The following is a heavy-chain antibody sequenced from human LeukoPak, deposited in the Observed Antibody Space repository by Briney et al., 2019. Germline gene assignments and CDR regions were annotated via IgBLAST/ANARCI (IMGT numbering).Heavy chain of an antibody. J-gene: IGHJ6*02. V-gene: IGHV3-21*01. CDR2: ISSSSSYI. D-gene: IGHD1-1*01. CDR1: GFTFSSYS. CDR3: ARPNHERRPLYYYGMDV. Sequence: GSLRLSCAASGFTFSSYSMNWVRQAPGKGLEWVSSISSSSSYIYYADSVKGRFTISRDNAKNSLYLQMNSLRAEDTAVYYCARPNHERRPLYYYGMDVWGQGTTVTVSS.